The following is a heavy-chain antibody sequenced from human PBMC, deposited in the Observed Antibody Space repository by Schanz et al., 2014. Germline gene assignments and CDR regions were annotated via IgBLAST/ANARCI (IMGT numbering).Heavy chain of an antibody. V-gene: IGHV3-33*08. J-gene: IGHJ4*02. Sequence: QGQLVESGGGVVQPGRSLRLSCAASGFTLSSYGMHWVRQAPGKGLEWVAFINSDGTKRFYADSVKSRFTISRDNSKNTLYLQMKSLRAEDTAVYYCVRDSFFAFDYWGQGTLVNVSS. D-gene: IGHD3-3*01. CDR1: GFTLSSYG. CDR3: VRDSFFAFDY. CDR2: INSDGTKR.